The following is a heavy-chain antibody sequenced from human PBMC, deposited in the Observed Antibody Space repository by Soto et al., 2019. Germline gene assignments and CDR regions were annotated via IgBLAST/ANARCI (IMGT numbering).Heavy chain of an antibody. J-gene: IGHJ6*02. V-gene: IGHV5-51*01. CDR2: IYPGDSDT. D-gene: IGHD1-26*01. CDR3: ARQGGAEVGATKYYYAIDV. Sequence: PGESLKISCKGSGYSFSTYWIAWVRQMPGEGLEWMGTIYPGDSDTRYSPSFQGQVTISADKSISTAYLQWSSLKASDTAMYYCARQGGAEVGATKYYYAIDVWGQGTTVTVSS. CDR1: GYSFSTYW.